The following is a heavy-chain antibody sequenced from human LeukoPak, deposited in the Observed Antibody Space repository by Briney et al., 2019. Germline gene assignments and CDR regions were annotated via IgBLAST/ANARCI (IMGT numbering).Heavy chain of an antibody. CDR1: GGSFSGYY. CDR2: INHSGST. V-gene: IGHV4-34*01. J-gene: IGHJ4*02. CDR3: ARAIEVGAMTPFDY. Sequence: SETLSLTCAVYGGSFSGYYWRWIRQPPGKGLEWIGEINHSGSTNYTPSLKSRVTISVDTSKNQFSLKLTSVTAADTAVYYCARAIEVGAMTPFDYWGQGTLVTVSS. D-gene: IGHD1-26*01.